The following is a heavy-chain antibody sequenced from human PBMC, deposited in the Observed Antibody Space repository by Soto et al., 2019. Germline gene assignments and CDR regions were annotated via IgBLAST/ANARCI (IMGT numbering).Heavy chain of an antibody. CDR1: GFAFSGYA. Sequence: GGSLRLSCAASGFAFSGYAMHWVRQPPGKGLEWVAVTSWDGNNKYYADSVKGRFTISRGNSKNTLYLQMNSLRTEDMAVYYCAKVVVPAAMVNYYYGMDVWGQGTTVTVSS. J-gene: IGHJ6*02. CDR2: TSWDGNNK. CDR3: AKVVVPAAMVNYYYGMDV. V-gene: IGHV3-30*04. D-gene: IGHD2-2*01.